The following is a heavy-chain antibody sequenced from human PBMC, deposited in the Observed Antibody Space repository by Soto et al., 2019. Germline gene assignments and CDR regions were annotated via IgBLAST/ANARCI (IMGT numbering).Heavy chain of an antibody. Sequence: SNPLSVTCSIPGGAMSAYNSSWIRQPPGKGLEWIGYIYYSGSTNYNPALKSRVTISVDTSKNQFSLKLSSVTAADTAVYYCARRYGGTFDYWGQGTLVTVSS. CDR2: IYYSGST. CDR1: GGAMSAYN. V-gene: IGHV4-59*08. CDR3: ARRYGGTFDY. J-gene: IGHJ4*02. D-gene: IGHD2-15*01.